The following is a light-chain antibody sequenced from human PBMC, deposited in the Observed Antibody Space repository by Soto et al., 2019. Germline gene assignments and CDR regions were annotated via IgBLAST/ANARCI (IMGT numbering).Light chain of an antibody. Sequence: EIVMTQSPATLSVSPGERATLSCRASQSVSSNLAWYQQKPGQAPRLLIYGASTMATGIPARFSGSGSGTEFTLTISSLRSEDFAVYYCQQYNNWPQWTFGQGTKVEIK. CDR3: QQYNNWPQWT. J-gene: IGKJ1*01. CDR1: QSVSSN. CDR2: GAS. V-gene: IGKV3-15*01.